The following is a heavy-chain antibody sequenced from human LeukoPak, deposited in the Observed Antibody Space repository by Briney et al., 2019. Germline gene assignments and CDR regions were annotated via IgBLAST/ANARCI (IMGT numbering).Heavy chain of an antibody. Sequence: SETLSLTCTVSGGSISTYYWSWIRQPAGKGLEWIGRIYISGGTNYNSSLKSRVIISVDKSKNQFSLKLNSVTAADTAVYYCVREWVWGSGGKDYYYMDVWGKGTTVTVSS. CDR2: IYISGGT. D-gene: IGHD2-15*01. CDR1: GGSISTYY. V-gene: IGHV4-4*07. J-gene: IGHJ6*03. CDR3: VREWVWGSGGKDYYYMDV.